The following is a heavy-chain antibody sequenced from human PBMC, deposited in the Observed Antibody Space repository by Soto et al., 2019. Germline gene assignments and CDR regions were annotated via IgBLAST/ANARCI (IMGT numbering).Heavy chain of an antibody. D-gene: IGHD6-13*01. Sequence: SETLSLTCTVSGGSISSSSYYWGWIRQPPGKGLEWIGSIYYSGSTYYNPSLKSRVTISVDTSKNQFSLKLSSVTAADTAVYYCARRAFSAGTRGFDYWGQGTLVTVSS. CDR2: IYYSGST. V-gene: IGHV4-39*01. CDR3: ARRAFSAGTRGFDY. CDR1: GGSISSSSYY. J-gene: IGHJ4*02.